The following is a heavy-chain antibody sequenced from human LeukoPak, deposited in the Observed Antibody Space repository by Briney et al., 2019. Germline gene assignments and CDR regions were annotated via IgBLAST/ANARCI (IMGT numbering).Heavy chain of an antibody. CDR1: GYSFTSYW. D-gene: IGHD3-22*01. J-gene: IGHJ3*02. Sequence: GESLKISCKGSGYSFTSYWIGWVRQMPGKGLEWMGIIYPGDSDTRYSPSFQGQVTISADKSISTAYLQWSSLKASDTAMYYCASRGRGGSYYDAFDIWGQGTMVTVSS. CDR3: ASRGRGGSYYDAFDI. CDR2: IYPGDSDT. V-gene: IGHV5-51*01.